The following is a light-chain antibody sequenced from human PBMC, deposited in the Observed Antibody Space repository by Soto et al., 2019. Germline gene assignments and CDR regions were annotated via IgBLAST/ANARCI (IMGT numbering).Light chain of an antibody. CDR1: QSVGSD. CDR3: QQRSNWRVT. CDR2: DIF. V-gene: IGKV3-11*01. Sequence: EIVMTQSPATLSVSPGERATLSCRASQSVGSDLAWYQQKPGQAPRLVIYDIFTRATGIPARFSGSGSGTDFTLTISSLEPEDIVVYYCQQRSNWRVTFGGGTKVEIK. J-gene: IGKJ4*01.